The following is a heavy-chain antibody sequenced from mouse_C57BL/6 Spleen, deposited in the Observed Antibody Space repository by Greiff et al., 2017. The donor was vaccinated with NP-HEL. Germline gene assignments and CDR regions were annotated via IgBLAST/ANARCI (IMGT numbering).Heavy chain of an antibody. CDR2: IYPRDGST. J-gene: IGHJ2*01. Sequence: VQRVESGPELVKPGASVKLSCKASGYTFTSYDINWVKQRPGQGLEWIGWIYPRDGSTTYNEKFKGKATLTVDSSYRTAYMELHSLTSEDSAVYFCAREDYYYWGQGTTLTVAS. V-gene: IGHV1-85*01. D-gene: IGHD1-1*01. CDR3: AREDYYY. CDR1: GYTFTSYD.